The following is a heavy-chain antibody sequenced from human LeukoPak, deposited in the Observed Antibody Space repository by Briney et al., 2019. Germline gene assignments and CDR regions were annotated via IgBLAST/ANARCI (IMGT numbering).Heavy chain of an antibody. CDR1: GFTFSSYA. CDR3: ARGGLRGDY. Sequence: GGSLRLSCAASGFTFSSYAMNWVRQAPGKGLEWVSYISSSSGTIYYADSVKGRFTISRDNAENSLYLQMSSLRAEDTAVYYCARGGLRGDYWGQGTLVTVSS. CDR2: ISSSSGTI. V-gene: IGHV3-48*01. J-gene: IGHJ4*02. D-gene: IGHD4-17*01.